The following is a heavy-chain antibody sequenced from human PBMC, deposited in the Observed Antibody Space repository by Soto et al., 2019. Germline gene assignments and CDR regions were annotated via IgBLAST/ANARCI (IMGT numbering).Heavy chain of an antibody. D-gene: IGHD6-19*01. CDR1: GGSISSGGYY. CDR3: ARASSGWSNFDY. J-gene: IGHJ4*02. Sequence: SETLSLTCTVSGGSISSGGYYWSWIRQHPGKGLEWIGYIYYSGSTYYNPSLKSRVTISVDTSKNQFSLKLSSVTAADTAVYYCARASSGWSNFDYWGQGTLVTVSS. V-gene: IGHV4-31*03. CDR2: IYYSGST.